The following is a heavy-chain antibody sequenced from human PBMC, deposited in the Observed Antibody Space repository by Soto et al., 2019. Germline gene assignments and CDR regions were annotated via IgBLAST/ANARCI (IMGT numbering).Heavy chain of an antibody. J-gene: IGHJ4*02. V-gene: IGHV1-69*01. D-gene: IGHD3-22*01. CDR2: IIPVFDTG. Sequence: QEQLVQSGAEVKKSGSSVKVSCKDTGGLFSSYAVSCVRQAPGQGLEWMGGIIPVFDTGYYAQKFQGRVTITAAEYTNTAYMELSSLRSEDTAMYYCARGGSGYVWFNEFWGQGTLVTVSS. CDR3: ARGGSGYVWFNEF. CDR1: GGLFSSYA.